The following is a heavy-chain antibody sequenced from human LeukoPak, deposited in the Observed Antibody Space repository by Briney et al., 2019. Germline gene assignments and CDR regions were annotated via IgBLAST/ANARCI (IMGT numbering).Heavy chain of an antibody. V-gene: IGHV4-30-2*01. CDR2: IYHSGST. CDR3: ARGMTTVTPAGISDAFDI. D-gene: IGHD4-17*01. J-gene: IGHJ3*02. Sequence: SETLSLTCTVSGGSISSGGYYWSWIRQPPGKGLEWIGYIYHSGSTYYNPSLKSRVTISVDTSKNQFSLKLSSVTAADTAVYYCARGMTTVTPAGISDAFDIWGQGTMVTVSS. CDR1: GGSISSGGYY.